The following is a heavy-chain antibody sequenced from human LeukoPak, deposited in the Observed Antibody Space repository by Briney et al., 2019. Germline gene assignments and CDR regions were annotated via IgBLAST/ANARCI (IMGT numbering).Heavy chain of an antibody. V-gene: IGHV4-4*07. D-gene: IGHD1-26*01. CDR2: ISASGNT. CDR1: GGSMTTDS. CDR3: ARAPVQDLSFVGWFDS. J-gene: IGHJ5*01. Sequence: PSETLSLTCTVSGGSMTTDSWNWIRLPAGKGLEWIGRISASGNTNYNPSLFTRVTMSIDTSENQFSLKLNSVTPPDTPVYFCARAPVQDLSFVGWFDSWGKGNLVIVSS.